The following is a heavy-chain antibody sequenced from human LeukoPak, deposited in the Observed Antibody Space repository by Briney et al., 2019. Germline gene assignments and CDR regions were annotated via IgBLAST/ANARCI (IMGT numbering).Heavy chain of an antibody. CDR2: IYYTGST. CDR3: ARGAHEYSSGWLPKRRGYFDY. V-gene: IGHV4-39*07. Sequence: SETLSLTCSVSGGSISSDSSSSYFWAWIRQPPGRGMEWIGSIYYTGSTYYNPSLKSRVTISVDTSKNQFSLKLSSVTAADTAVYYCARGAHEYSSGWLPKRRGYFDYWGQGTLVTVSS. J-gene: IGHJ4*02. D-gene: IGHD6-19*01. CDR1: GGSISSDSSSSYF.